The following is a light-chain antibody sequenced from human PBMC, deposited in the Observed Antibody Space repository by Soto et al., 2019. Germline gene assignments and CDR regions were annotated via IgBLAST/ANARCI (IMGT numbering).Light chain of an antibody. CDR3: AAWYDSLNGYV. V-gene: IGLV1-44*01. CDR1: SSNIGSNT. Sequence: QSVLTQPPSASGTPGQRVTISCSGSSSNIGSNTVNWHQQLPGTAPKLLIYSNNQRPSGVPDRFSGSTSGTSASLAISGLQYEDEADYYCAAWYDSLNGYVFGTGTKLTVL. J-gene: IGLJ1*01. CDR2: SNN.